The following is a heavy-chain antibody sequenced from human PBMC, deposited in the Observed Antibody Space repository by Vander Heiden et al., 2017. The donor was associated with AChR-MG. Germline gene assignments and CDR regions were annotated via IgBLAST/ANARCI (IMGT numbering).Heavy chain of an antibody. Sequence: HVQLQESGPGLVKPSQTLSLTCTVADGSISSGGYYWSWIRQHPRKGLEWIGYIYYSGSTYYNPSLKSRVTISVDTSKNQFSLKLSSVTAADTAVYYCARDTSYYDSSGSHSNYFDYWGQGTLVTVSS. CDR3: ARDTSYYDSSGSHSNYFDY. J-gene: IGHJ4*02. D-gene: IGHD3-22*01. V-gene: IGHV4-31*03. CDR2: IYYSGST. CDR1: DGSISSGGYY.